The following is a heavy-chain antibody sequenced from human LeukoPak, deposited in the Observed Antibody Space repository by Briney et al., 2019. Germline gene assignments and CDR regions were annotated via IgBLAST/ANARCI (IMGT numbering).Heavy chain of an antibody. V-gene: IGHV4-34*01. Sequence: SETLSLTCAVYGGSFSGYYWSWIRQPPGKGLEWIGEINRSGSTNYNPSLKSRVTISVDTSKNQFSLKLSSVTAADTAVYYCARVRQLVYYMDVWGKGTTVTVSS. J-gene: IGHJ6*03. CDR1: GGSFSGYY. CDR3: ARVRQLVYYMDV. CDR2: INRSGST. D-gene: IGHD6-13*01.